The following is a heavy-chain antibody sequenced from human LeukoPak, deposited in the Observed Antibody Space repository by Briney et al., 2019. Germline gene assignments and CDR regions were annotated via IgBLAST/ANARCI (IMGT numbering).Heavy chain of an antibody. CDR1: GGSISSSTYY. V-gene: IGHV4-39*01. J-gene: IGHJ4*02. CDR2: IYYSGST. CDR3: ARSTVAGTRKVDY. D-gene: IGHD6-19*01. Sequence: SETLSLTCTVSGGSISSSTYYWGWIRQPPGKGLEWIGSIYYSGSTYYNPSLRSRVTISVDTSKNQFSLRLSSVTAADTAVYYCARSTVAGTRKVDYWGQGTLVTVSS.